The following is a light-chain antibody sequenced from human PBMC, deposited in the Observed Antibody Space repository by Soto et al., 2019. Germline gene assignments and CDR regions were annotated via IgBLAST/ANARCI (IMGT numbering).Light chain of an antibody. CDR1: QDIGNF. CDR2: GAF. V-gene: IGKV1-33*01. J-gene: IGKJ1*01. Sequence: DIQMTQSPSSLSASVGDRVTIACQASQDIGNFLNWYQHKPGKAPKLVIYGAFNLEAGVPSRFSGGGSGTDFTFTISSLQPEDFATYYCQQLNSYPRTFGQGTKVEIK. CDR3: QQLNSYPRT.